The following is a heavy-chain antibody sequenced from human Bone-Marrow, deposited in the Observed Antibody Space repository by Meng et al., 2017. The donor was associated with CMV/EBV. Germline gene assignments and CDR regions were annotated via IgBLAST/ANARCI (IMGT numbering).Heavy chain of an antibody. D-gene: IGHD2-2*01. Sequence: GESLKISCAASGFTFSSYSMNWVRQAPGKGLEWVSSISSSSSYIYYADSVKGRFTISRDNAKNSLYLQMNSLRAEDTAVYYCARDEVVPAAFDYWGQGTRVTVSS. CDR1: GFTFSSYS. V-gene: IGHV3-21*01. CDR3: ARDEVVPAAFDY. J-gene: IGHJ4*02. CDR2: ISSSSSYI.